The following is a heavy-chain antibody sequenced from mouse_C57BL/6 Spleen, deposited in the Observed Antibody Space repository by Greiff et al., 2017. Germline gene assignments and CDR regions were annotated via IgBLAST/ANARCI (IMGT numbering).Heavy chain of an antibody. J-gene: IGHJ4*01. V-gene: IGHV5-17*01. CDR1: GFTFSDYG. CDR3: ASKYYGSSYAMDY. CDR2: ISSGSSTI. Sequence: EVQLVESGGGLVKPGGSLKLSCAASGFTFSDYGMHWVRQAPEKGLEWVAYISSGSSTIYYADTVKDRFTISRDNAKYTLFLQMTSLRSEDTAMYYCASKYYGSSYAMDYWGQGTSVTVSS. D-gene: IGHD1-1*01.